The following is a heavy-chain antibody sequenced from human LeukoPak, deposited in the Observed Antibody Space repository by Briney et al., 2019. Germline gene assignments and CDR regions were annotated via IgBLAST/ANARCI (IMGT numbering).Heavy chain of an antibody. Sequence: SETLSLTCAVYGGSFSGYYWSWIRQPPGKGLEWIGEINHSGSTNYNPSLKSRVTVSVDTSKNQFSLKLSSVTAADTAVYYCARDHGSGSYYRANPNPFDYWGQGTLVTVSS. CDR1: GGSFSGYY. J-gene: IGHJ4*02. CDR3: ARDHGSGSYYRANPNPFDY. D-gene: IGHD3-10*01. CDR2: INHSGST. V-gene: IGHV4-34*01.